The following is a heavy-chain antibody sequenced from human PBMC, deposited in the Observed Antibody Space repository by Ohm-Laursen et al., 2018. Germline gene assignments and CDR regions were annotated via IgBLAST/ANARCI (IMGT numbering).Heavy chain of an antibody. Sequence: GSLRLSCAASGFTFSSYWMSWVRQAPGKGLEWVSVIYSGGSTYYADSVKGRFTISRDNSKNTLYLQMNSLRAEDTAVYYCVRDHNYYGMDVWGQGTTVTVSS. CDR1: GFTFSSYW. J-gene: IGHJ6*02. CDR3: VRDHNYYGMDV. CDR2: IYSGGST. V-gene: IGHV3-53*01.